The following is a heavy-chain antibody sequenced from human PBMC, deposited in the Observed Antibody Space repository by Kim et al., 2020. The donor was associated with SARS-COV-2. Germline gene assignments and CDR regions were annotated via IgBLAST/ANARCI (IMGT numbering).Heavy chain of an antibody. CDR1: GYSFTSYW. D-gene: IGHD6-19*01. V-gene: IGHV5-51*01. CDR3: ALAVAGSGDVFDY. CDR2: IYPGDSDT. J-gene: IGHJ4*02. Sequence: GESLKISRKGSGYSFTSYWIGWVRQMPGKGLEWMGIIYPGDSDTRYSPSFQGQVTISADKSISTAYLQWSSLKASDTAMYYCALAVAGSGDVFDYWGQGTLVTVSS.